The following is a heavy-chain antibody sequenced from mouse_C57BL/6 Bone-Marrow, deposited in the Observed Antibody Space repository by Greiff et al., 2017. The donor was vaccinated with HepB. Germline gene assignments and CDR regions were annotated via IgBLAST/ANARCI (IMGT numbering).Heavy chain of an antibody. V-gene: IGHV3-6*01. CDR2: ISYDGSN. Sequence: EVKLMESGPGLVKPSQSLSLTCSVTGYSITSGYYWNWIRQFPGNKLEWMGYISYDGSNNYNPSLKNRISITRDTSKNQFFLKLNSVTTEDTATYYCARGGLWQFAYWGQGTLVTVSA. CDR1: GYSITSGYY. D-gene: IGHD1-1*02. CDR3: ARGGLWQFAY. J-gene: IGHJ3*01.